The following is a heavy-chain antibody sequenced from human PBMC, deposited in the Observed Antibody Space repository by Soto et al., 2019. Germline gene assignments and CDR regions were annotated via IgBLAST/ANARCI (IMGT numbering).Heavy chain of an antibody. Sequence: EVQLLESGGGLVQPGGSLRLSCAASGFTFSSYAMSWVRQAPGKGLEWVSAISGSGGSTYYADSVKGRFTISRDNSKNKLYLQMNSLRAEDTAVYYCAKNGWFGATYYYYGMDVWGQGTTVTVSS. D-gene: IGHD3-10*01. CDR3: AKNGWFGATYYYYGMDV. V-gene: IGHV3-23*01. CDR2: ISGSGGST. J-gene: IGHJ6*02. CDR1: GFTFSSYA.